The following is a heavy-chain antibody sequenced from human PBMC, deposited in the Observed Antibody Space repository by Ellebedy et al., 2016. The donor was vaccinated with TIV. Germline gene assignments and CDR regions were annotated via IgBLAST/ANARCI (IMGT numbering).Heavy chain of an antibody. CDR2: ISYDGSNK. CDR1: GFTFSSYG. D-gene: IGHD6-13*01. J-gene: IGHJ6*02. CDR3: AKDLGWQQLVRVRYYYYGMDV. V-gene: IGHV3-30*18. Sequence: GESLKISCAASGFTFSSYGMHWVRQAPGKGLEWVAVISYDGSNKYYADSVKGRFTISRDNSKNTLYLQMNSLRAEDTAVYYCAKDLGWQQLVRVRYYYYGMDVWGQGTTVTVSS.